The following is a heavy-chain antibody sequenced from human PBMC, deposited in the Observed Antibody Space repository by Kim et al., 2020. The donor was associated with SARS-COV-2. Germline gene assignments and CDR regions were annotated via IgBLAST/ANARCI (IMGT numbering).Heavy chain of an antibody. Sequence: TPPLKSRVTISVDTSKNQFSLKLSSVTAADTAVYYCASSLGSSSWDLFDYWGQGTLVTVSS. V-gene: IGHV4-4*09. J-gene: IGHJ4*02. CDR3: ASSLGSSSWDLFDY. D-gene: IGHD6-13*01.